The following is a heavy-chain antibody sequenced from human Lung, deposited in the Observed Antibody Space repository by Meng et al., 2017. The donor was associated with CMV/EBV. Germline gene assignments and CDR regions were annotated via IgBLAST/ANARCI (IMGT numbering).Heavy chain of an antibody. V-gene: IGHV3-11*04. Sequence: SLKISCAASGFTFSDYYMSWIRQAPGKGLEWVSYISSSGSTIYYADSVKGRFTISRDNAKNSLYLQMNSLRAEDTAVYYCASLVVTTLYYYYGMDVWGQGTXVTVSS. CDR1: GFTFSDYY. J-gene: IGHJ6*02. CDR3: ASLVVTTLYYYYGMDV. CDR2: ISSSGSTI. D-gene: IGHD4-23*01.